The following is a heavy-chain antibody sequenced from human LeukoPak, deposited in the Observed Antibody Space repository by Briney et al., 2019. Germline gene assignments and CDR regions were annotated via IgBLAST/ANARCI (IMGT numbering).Heavy chain of an antibody. CDR2: IYYSGST. CDR3: AVHYYDSSGYAFDI. CDR1: GGSISSSSYY. D-gene: IGHD3-22*01. Sequence: SESLSLTCTVSGGSISSSSYYWGWIRQPPGKGLEWIGSIYYSGSTCYNPSLKSRVTISVDTSKNQFSLKLSSVTAADTAVYYCAVHYYDSSGYAFDIWGQGTMVTVSS. J-gene: IGHJ3*02. V-gene: IGHV4-39*07.